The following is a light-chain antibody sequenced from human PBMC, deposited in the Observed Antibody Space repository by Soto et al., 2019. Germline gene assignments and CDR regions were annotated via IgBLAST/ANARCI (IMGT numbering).Light chain of an antibody. CDR1: QSVSSN. CDR2: GAS. CDR3: QQRSNWPIT. V-gene: IGKV3-15*01. Sequence: EVVMTQSPATLSVSPGERATLSCRASQSVSSNLAWYQQKPGQAPRLLIYGASTRATGIPARFSGGGSGTDFTLTISSLEPEDFAVYYCQQRSNWPITFGQGTRLEIK. J-gene: IGKJ5*01.